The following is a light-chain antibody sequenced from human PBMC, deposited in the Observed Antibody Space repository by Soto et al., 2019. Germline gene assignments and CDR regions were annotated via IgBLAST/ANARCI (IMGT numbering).Light chain of an antibody. Sequence: EIQMTQSPSSLSASIGDRVTITCRASQSISSYLTWYQQKPGQAPKLLIYGASSLPSGVPARFSGSGSGTDFTLTISSLQPEDFATYYCQQNDSTPRTFGQGTKVDIK. CDR3: QQNDSTPRT. CDR2: GAS. J-gene: IGKJ1*01. V-gene: IGKV1-39*01. CDR1: QSISSY.